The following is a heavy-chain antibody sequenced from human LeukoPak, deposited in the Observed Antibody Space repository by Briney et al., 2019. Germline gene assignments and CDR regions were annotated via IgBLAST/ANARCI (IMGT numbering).Heavy chain of an antibody. CDR1: GGSISSYY. Sequence: SETLSLTCTVSGGSISSYYWSWIRQPPGKGLEWIGYIYYTGSTNYNPSLKSRATISVDTSKNQFSLNLSSVTAADTAVYYCARGRVSGSYLRAFNYWGQGTLVTVSS. V-gene: IGHV4-59*01. CDR3: ARGRVSGSYLRAFNY. J-gene: IGHJ4*02. D-gene: IGHD1-26*01. CDR2: IYYTGST.